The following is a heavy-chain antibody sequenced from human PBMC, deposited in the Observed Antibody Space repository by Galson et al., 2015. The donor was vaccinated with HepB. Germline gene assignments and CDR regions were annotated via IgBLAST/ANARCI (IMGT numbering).Heavy chain of an antibody. CDR3: AKDSATYYGDYEK. Sequence: SLRLSCAASGFTFSTYAMSWVRQAPGKGLDWVSGISDSGDSPYYADSVKGRFTISRDNSKNTVYLQMNSLRADDTAVYYCAKDSATYYGDYEKWGQGTLVTVS. J-gene: IGHJ4*02. D-gene: IGHD4-17*01. V-gene: IGHV3-23*01. CDR2: ISDSGDSP. CDR1: GFTFSTYA.